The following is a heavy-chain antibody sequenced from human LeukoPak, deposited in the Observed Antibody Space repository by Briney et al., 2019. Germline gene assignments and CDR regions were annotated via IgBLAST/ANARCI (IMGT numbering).Heavy chain of an antibody. V-gene: IGHV4-59*01. CDR3: ARTTEGGYTYGYFYYYYMDV. CDR2: IYYSGST. CDR1: GGSISSYY. Sequence: SETLSLTCTVSGGSISSYYWSWIRQPPGKGLEWIGYIYYSGSTNYNPSLKSRVTISVDTSKNQFSLKLTSVTAADTAVYYCARTTEGGYTYGYFYYYYMDVWGKGTAVTISS. D-gene: IGHD5-18*01. J-gene: IGHJ6*03.